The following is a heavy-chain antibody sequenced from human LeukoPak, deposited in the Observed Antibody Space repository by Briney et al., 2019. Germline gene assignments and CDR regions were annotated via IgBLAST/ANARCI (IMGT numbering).Heavy chain of an antibody. D-gene: IGHD2-2*01. CDR2: IWYDGDNK. CDR1: GFTFSSYG. CDR3: AKGGCSSTSCYGEVYYYYMDV. V-gene: IGHV3-33*06. J-gene: IGHJ6*03. Sequence: GGSLRLSCAASGFTFSSYGMHWVRQAPGKGLEWVAVIWYDGDNKYYADSVKGRFTISRDNSKNTLYLQMNSLRAEDTAVYYCAKGGCSSTSCYGEVYYYYMDVWGKGTTVTVSS.